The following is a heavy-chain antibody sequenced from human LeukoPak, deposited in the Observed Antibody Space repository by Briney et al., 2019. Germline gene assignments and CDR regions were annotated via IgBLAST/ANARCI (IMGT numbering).Heavy chain of an antibody. Sequence: GGSLRLSCAASGFTVSSNYMSWVRQAPGKGLEWVAFIRYDGSNKYYADSVKGRFTISRDNSKNTLYLQMNSLRAEDTAVYYCAKDRTTQSNWFDPWGQGTLVTVSS. V-gene: IGHV3-30*02. J-gene: IGHJ5*02. CDR1: GFTVSSNY. D-gene: IGHD1-1*01. CDR2: IRYDGSNK. CDR3: AKDRTTQSNWFDP.